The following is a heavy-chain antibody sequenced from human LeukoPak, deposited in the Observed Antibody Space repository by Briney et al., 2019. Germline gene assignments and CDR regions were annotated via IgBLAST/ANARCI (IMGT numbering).Heavy chain of an antibody. CDR1: GFTFSSYG. Sequence: GGSLRLSCAASGFTFSSYGMHWVRQAPGKGLEWVAFIRYDGSNKYYADSVKGRFTISRDNSKNTLYLQMSSLRAEDTAVYYCAKDPTRDGWEGSWFDPWGQGTLVTVSS. V-gene: IGHV3-30*02. CDR3: AKDPTRDGWEGSWFDP. CDR2: IRYDGSNK. J-gene: IGHJ5*02. D-gene: IGHD5-24*01.